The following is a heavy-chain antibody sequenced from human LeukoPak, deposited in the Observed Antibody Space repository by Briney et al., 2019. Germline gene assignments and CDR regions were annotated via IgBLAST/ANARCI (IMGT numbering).Heavy chain of an antibody. J-gene: IGHJ4*02. Sequence: GASVKVSCKASGYTFTNYYMHWVRQAPGQGPEWMGIINPSGGSTSYAQKFQGRVTLTRYTSTSTVYMELSSLRSEDTAVYYCARDASGSYYTFQFDFWGQGTLVTVSS. D-gene: IGHD3-10*01. CDR1: GYTFTNYY. CDR3: ARDASGSYYTFQFDF. CDR2: INPSGGST. V-gene: IGHV1-46*01.